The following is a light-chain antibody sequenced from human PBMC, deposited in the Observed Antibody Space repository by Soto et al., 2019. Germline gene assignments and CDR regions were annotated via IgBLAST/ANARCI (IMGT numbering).Light chain of an antibody. J-gene: IGKJ1*01. Sequence: DIQMTQSPSSLSASVGDRVTITCRASQGISNYLVLYQQKPGKVPKLLIHAASTLQSGVPSRVSGSGYGPAFTLPTTSLQPEAVSPYYCQKYNSAPWTFGQGNKVEIK. CDR3: QKYNSAPWT. V-gene: IGKV1-27*01. CDR2: AAS. CDR1: QGISNY.